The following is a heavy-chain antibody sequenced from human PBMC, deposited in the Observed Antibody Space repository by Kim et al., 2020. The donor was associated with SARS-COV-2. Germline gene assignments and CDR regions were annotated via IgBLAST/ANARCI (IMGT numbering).Heavy chain of an antibody. Sequence: SETLSLTCAVYSGSFSGYYWSWIRQSPGKGLEWIGQINNRGSIDSNPSLKSRVTISVDTSKKQFSLKMTSVTAADTAVYYCARGRRDGYPTLDSWGQGTLVTVSS. J-gene: IGHJ4*02. CDR1: SGSFSGYY. V-gene: IGHV4-34*01. D-gene: IGHD5-12*01. CDR3: ARGRRDGYPTLDS. CDR2: INNRGSI.